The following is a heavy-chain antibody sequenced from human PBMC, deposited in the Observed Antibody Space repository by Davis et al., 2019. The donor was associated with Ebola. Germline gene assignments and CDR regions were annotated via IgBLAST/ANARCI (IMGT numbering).Heavy chain of an antibody. Sequence: GGSLRPSCAASGSTSTSFATSWVRQAQGKGLEWVSSISGSGGRTYYADSVKGRFTISRDNSKNTLYLEMNSLRAEHTAVYYCAKDTGYYDFWSGYLPLPSHWGQGTLVTVSS. CDR3: AKDTGYYDFWSGYLPLPSH. D-gene: IGHD3-3*01. J-gene: IGHJ4*02. CDR2: ISGSGGRT. CDR1: GSTSTSFA. V-gene: IGHV3-23*01.